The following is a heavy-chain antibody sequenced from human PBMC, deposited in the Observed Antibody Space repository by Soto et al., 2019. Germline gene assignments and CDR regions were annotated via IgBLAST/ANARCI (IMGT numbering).Heavy chain of an antibody. V-gene: IGHV3-21*01. D-gene: IGHD3-10*01. CDR2: ISSSSSYI. J-gene: IGHJ6*02. Sequence: EVQLVESGGGLVKPGGSLRLSCAASGFTFSSYAMNWVRQAPGKGLEWVSFISSSSSYIYYTDSVKGRFTISRDNAKNSLYLQMNSLRAEDTAVYYCARPYGDHNYYAMDVLGQGTTVTVSS. CDR1: GFTFSSYA. CDR3: ARPYGDHNYYAMDV.